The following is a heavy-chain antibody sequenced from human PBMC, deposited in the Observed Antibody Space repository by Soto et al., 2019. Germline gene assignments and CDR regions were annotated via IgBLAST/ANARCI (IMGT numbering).Heavy chain of an antibody. Sequence: XESLKISWQGSGYCSTSFWIGWVRQMPGKGLEWLGNVYPSDSDVRYSPSFEGRVTISADNSINTAYLHLLNLKASDTAIYYCTKGATSPFDYWGQGTRSTVSS. V-gene: IGHV5-51*01. D-gene: IGHD3-16*01. J-gene: IGHJ4*02. CDR1: GYCSTSFW. CDR2: VYPSDSDV. CDR3: TKGATSPFDY.